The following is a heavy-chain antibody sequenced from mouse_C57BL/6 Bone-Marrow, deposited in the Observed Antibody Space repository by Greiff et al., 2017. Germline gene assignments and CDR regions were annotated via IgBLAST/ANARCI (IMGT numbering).Heavy chain of an antibody. CDR3: ALYGSSLYYYAMDY. Sequence: VHLVESGAELVRPGTSVKMSCKASGYTFTNYWIGWAKQRPGHGLEWIGDIYPGGGYTNYNEKFKGKATLTADKSSSTAYMQFSSLTSEDSAIYYCALYGSSLYYYAMDYWGQGTSVTVSS. J-gene: IGHJ4*01. V-gene: IGHV1-63*01. D-gene: IGHD1-1*01. CDR1: GYTFTNYW. CDR2: IYPGGGYT.